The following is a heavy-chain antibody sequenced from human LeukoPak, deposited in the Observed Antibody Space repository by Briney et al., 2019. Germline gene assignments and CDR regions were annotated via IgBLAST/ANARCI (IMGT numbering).Heavy chain of an antibody. V-gene: IGHV5-51*01. J-gene: IGHJ3*02. CDR1: GYRFSDYW. D-gene: IGHD1-26*01. Sequence: GESLKISCKGSGYRFSDYWVGWVRQMPGKGLDWMGIIYPGDSDTRYSPSFQGQVTISADKSISTASLQWSGLKASDSAIYYCARLSIVGATTTDAFDIWGQGTMVTVSS. CDR2: IYPGDSDT. CDR3: ARLSIVGATTTDAFDI.